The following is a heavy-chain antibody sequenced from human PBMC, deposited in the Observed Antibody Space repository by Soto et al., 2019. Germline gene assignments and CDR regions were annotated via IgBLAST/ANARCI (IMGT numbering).Heavy chain of an antibody. Sequence: ASVKVSCKASGYTFTSYDINWVRQATGQGLEWMGWMNPNSGNTGYAQKFQGRVTMTRNASISTAYMELSSLRSDDTAVYYCAREWAVAGAPPSNYYYYGMDVWGQGTTVTVSS. D-gene: IGHD6-19*01. CDR3: AREWAVAGAPPSNYYYYGMDV. CDR1: GYTFTSYD. CDR2: MNPNSGNT. V-gene: IGHV1-8*01. J-gene: IGHJ6*02.